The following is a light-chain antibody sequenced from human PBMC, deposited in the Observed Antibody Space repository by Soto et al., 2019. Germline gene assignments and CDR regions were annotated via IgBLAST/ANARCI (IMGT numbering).Light chain of an antibody. CDR2: EAS. V-gene: IGKV1-9*01. J-gene: IGKJ5*01. Sequence: DIQLTQSPSLLSASIGDSVTITCRASHDISTFLAWYQQKPGKAPKLLIYEASTLHSGVPSRFSGSGSGTEFTLTISGLLPEDFAAYHCQQLYTLPFTFGQGTRREI. CDR1: HDISTF. CDR3: QQLYTLPFT.